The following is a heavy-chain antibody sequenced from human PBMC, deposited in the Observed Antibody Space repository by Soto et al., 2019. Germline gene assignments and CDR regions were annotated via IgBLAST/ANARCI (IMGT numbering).Heavy chain of an antibody. J-gene: IGHJ4*02. CDR2: ISSGGTTT. V-gene: IGHV3-74*01. CDR3: ARFGTSYDTSGFLY. Sequence: GGSLRLSCAASGFTFGSHWMHWVRQAPGKGLVYVSRISSGGTTTNYAESVKGRFTISRDNARSTLYLQMNSLRVEDTAVYYCARFGTSYDTSGFLYWGQRTPVTVSS. D-gene: IGHD3-22*01. CDR1: GFTFGSHW.